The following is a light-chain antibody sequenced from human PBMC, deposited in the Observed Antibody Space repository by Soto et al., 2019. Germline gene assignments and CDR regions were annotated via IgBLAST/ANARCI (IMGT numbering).Light chain of an antibody. CDR3: QKYSSVPV. CDR2: AAS. Sequence: DIQMTQSPTSLSASVGDRVTITCRASQDIRNFVAWYQQKPGKAPKLLIYAASTLQSGVPSRFSGSGSGKDFTLPINRLQREDVETYSCQKYSSVPVFGPGTKVEIK. J-gene: IGKJ3*01. CDR1: QDIRNF. V-gene: IGKV1-27*01.